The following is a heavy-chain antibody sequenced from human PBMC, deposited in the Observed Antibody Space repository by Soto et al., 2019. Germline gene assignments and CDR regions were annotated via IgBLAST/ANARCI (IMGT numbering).Heavy chain of an antibody. V-gene: IGHV4-34*01. J-gene: IGHJ3*02. CDR3: ARVERGTATTVVDAFDI. CDR1: GGSVNSGNYY. CDR2: MSHSGGT. D-gene: IGHD1-7*01. Sequence: QVQLQQWGAGLLKPSETLSLTCAVYGGSVNSGNYYWSWIRQPPGKGLEWIGEMSHSGGTHFNPSLKSRVTISVETSKHQFALKSSSVPAADMALYYCARVERGTATTVVDAFDIWGPGTLVTVSS.